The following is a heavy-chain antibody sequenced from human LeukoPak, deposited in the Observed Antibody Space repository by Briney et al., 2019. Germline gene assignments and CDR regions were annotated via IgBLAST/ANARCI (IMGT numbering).Heavy chain of an antibody. D-gene: IGHD5-24*01. Sequence: GGSLRLSCAASGFTFTDYYMSWIRQAPGKGLEWVSYISSTGSTIYYADSVKGRFTISRDNAKNSLYLQMNSLRAEDTAIYYCTRVGYIDEGIDYWGQGTLVTVSS. J-gene: IGHJ4*02. CDR3: TRVGYIDEGIDY. V-gene: IGHV3-11*04. CDR1: GFTFTDYY. CDR2: ISSTGSTI.